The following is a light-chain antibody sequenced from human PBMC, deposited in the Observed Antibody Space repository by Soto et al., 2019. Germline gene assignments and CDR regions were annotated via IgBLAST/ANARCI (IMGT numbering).Light chain of an antibody. CDR1: QDVSSN. CDR3: QQYNNWPPP. V-gene: IGKV3-15*01. Sequence: EIVLTQSPATLSLSPGERATLSCRATQDVSSNLAWYQHKPGQAPRLLIYGASTRATGIPARFSGSGSGTEFTLTITSLQSEDFAVYYCQQYNNWPPPFGQGTKVEIK. J-gene: IGKJ1*01. CDR2: GAS.